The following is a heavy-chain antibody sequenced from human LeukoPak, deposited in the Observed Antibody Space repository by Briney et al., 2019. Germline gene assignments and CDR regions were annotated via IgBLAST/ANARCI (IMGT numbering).Heavy chain of an antibody. D-gene: IGHD3-22*01. CDR1: GFTVSSNY. CDR2: IYSGGST. V-gene: IGHV3-66*01. J-gene: IGHJ3*01. Sequence: GGSLRLSCAASGFTVSSNYMSWVRQAPGKGLEWVSVIYSGGSTYYADSVKGRFTISRDNSKNTLYLQMNSLRAEDTAVYYCARDTTYYYDSSGTSAPPDWGQGTMVTVSS. CDR3: ARDTTYYYDSSGTSAPPD.